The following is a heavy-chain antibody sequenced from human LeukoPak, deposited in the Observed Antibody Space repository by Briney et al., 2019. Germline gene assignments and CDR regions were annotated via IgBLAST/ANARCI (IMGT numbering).Heavy chain of an antibody. Sequence: SETLSLTCTVSGGSISSYYWSWIRQPPGKGLEWIGYIYYSGTTNYNPSLKSRVTISVDTSKNQFSLKLSSVTAADTAVYYCARHASPSSWVDCWGQGTLVTVSS. J-gene: IGHJ4*02. V-gene: IGHV4-59*08. D-gene: IGHD6-13*01. CDR1: GGSISSYY. CDR2: IYYSGTT. CDR3: ARHASPSSWVDC.